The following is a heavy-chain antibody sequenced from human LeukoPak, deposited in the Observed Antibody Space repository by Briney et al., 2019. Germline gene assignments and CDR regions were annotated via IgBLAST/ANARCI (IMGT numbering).Heavy chain of an antibody. CDR2: INHSGST. CDR3: ARGGRANTPGGSRRARDWYFDL. V-gene: IGHV4-34*01. D-gene: IGHD3-16*01. Sequence: KASETLSLTCAVYGGSFSGYYWSWIRQPPGKGLEWIGEINHSGSTNYNPSLKSRVTISVDTSKNQFSLKLSSVTAADTAVYYCARGGRANTPGGSRRARDWYFDLWGRGTLVTVSS. J-gene: IGHJ2*01. CDR1: GGSFSGYY.